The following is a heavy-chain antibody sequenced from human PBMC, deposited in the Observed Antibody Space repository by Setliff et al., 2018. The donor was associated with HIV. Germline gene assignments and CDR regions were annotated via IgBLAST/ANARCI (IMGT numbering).Heavy chain of an antibody. CDR3: ARGGYSSSWYTYYGMDV. Sequence: SETLSLTCAIYGGSFSNYYWTWIRQPPGKGLEWIGEINHSGSANYNPSLKSRVTISVDTSKNQFSLKLSSVTAADTAVYYCARGGYSSSWYTYYGMDVWGQGTTVTVSS. V-gene: IGHV4-34*01. D-gene: IGHD6-13*01. CDR1: GGSFSNYY. CDR2: INHSGSA. J-gene: IGHJ6*02.